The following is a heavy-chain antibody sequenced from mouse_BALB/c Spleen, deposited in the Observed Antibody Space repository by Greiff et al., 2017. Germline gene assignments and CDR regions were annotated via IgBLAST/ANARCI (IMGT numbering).Heavy chain of an antibody. V-gene: IGHV14-3*02. CDR2: IDPANGNT. J-gene: IGHJ4*01. CDR1: GFNIKDTY. Sequence: EVKLMESGAELVKPGASVKLSCTASGFNIKDTYMHWVKQRPEQGLEWIGRIDPANGNTKYDPKFQGKATIAADTSSNTAYLQLSSLTSEDTAVYYCAREDVYAMDYWGQGTSVTVSS. CDR3: AREDVYAMDY.